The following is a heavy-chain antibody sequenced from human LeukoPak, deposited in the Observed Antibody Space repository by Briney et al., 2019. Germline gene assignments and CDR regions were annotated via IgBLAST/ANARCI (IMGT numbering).Heavy chain of an antibody. V-gene: IGHV3-66*01. CDR2: IYSGGST. D-gene: IGHD1-14*01. CDR1: GFTVSSNY. Sequence: PGGSLRLSCAASGFTVSSNYMSWVRQAPGKGLEWVSVIYSGGSTYYADSVKGRFTISRDNSKNTLYLQLNSLRAEDTAVYYCAREGPYYRGMDVWGKGTTVTISS. CDR3: AREGPYYRGMDV. J-gene: IGHJ6*04.